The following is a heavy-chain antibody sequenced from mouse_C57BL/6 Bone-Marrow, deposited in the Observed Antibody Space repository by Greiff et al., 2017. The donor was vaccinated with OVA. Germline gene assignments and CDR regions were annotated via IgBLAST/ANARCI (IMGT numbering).Heavy chain of an antibody. CDR3: ARSRGPYAMDY. V-gene: IGHV1-54*01. Sequence: QVQLQQSGAELLRPGTSVKVSCKASGYAFTNYLIEWVKQRPGQGLEWIGVINPGSGGTNYNEKFKGKATLTADKSSSTAYMQLSSLTSEDSAVYFCARSRGPYAMDYWGQGTSVTVSS. CDR2: INPGSGGT. CDR1: GYAFTNYL. J-gene: IGHJ4*01.